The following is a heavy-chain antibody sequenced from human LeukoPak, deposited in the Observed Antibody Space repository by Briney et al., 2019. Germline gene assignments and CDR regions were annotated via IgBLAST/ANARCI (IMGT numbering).Heavy chain of an antibody. CDR3: ARDGRGPRTVNP. Sequence: SVKVSCKASGYTFTSYDINWVRQATGQGLEWMGRIIPIFGTANYAQKFQGRVTITTDESTSTAYMELSSLRSEDTAVYYCARDGRGPRTVNPWGQGTLVTVSS. CDR1: GYTFTSYD. V-gene: IGHV1-69*05. D-gene: IGHD1-26*01. J-gene: IGHJ5*02. CDR2: IIPIFGTA.